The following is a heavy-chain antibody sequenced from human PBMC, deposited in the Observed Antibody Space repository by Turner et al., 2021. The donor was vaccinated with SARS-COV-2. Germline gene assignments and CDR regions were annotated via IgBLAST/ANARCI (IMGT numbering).Heavy chain of an antibody. CDR1: GGHINNNLYS. V-gene: IGHV4-39*01. D-gene: IGHD3-22*01. J-gene: IGHJ5*02. Sequence: QLQLQESGPRLVKPSETLSLTCAVSGGHINNNLYSWGWIRQPPGKGLEWIGSVFQTGSTYYKSSLKRRVAISRDTSKNHFSLRLNSVTAADTAVYYCARHEVKSYDASGYYTSPWGQGILVAVSS. CDR3: ARHEVKSYDASGYYTSP. CDR2: VFQTGST.